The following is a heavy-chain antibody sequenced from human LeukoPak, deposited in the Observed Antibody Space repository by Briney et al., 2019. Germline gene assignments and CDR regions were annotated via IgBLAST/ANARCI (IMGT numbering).Heavy chain of an antibody. J-gene: IGHJ6*03. CDR3: ARWGPAARLRYMDV. Sequence: ASVKVSCKASGYTFTSYAMHWVRQAPGQRLEWMGWISAYNGNTNYAQKLQGRVTMTTDTSTSTAYMELRSLRSDDTAVYYCARWGPAARLRYMDVWGKGTTVTVSS. D-gene: IGHD2-2*01. CDR1: GYTFTSYA. V-gene: IGHV1-18*01. CDR2: ISAYNGNT.